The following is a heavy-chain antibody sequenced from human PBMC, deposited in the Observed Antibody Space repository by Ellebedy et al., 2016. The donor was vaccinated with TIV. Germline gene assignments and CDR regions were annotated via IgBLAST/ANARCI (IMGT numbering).Heavy chain of an antibody. CDR2: IVGSGA. CDR3: AKDRTSGDGYWVFDN. CDR1: GFTFSPYA. J-gene: IGHJ4*02. V-gene: IGHV3-23*01. D-gene: IGHD5-18*01. Sequence: GESLKITCAASGFTFSPYAMSWVRQAPGKGLEWVSGIVGSGAQKYADSVKGRFTISRDNSKRTVDLQMNSLRAEDTALYFCAKDRTSGDGYWVFDNWGQGTLVSVSS.